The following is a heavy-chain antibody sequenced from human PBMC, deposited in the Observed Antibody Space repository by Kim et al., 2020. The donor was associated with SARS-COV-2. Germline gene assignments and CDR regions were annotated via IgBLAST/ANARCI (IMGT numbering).Heavy chain of an antibody. J-gene: IGHJ6*02. Sequence: GGSLRLSCAASGFTFSSYWMHWVRQAPGKGLVWVSRINSDGSSTSYADSVKGRFTISRDNAKNTLYLQMNSLRAEDTAVYYCARVGIVVPAAPHRYYYYGMEVWGQGTTVTVSS. V-gene: IGHV3-74*01. CDR2: INSDGSST. CDR3: ARVGIVVPAAPHRYYYYGMEV. CDR1: GFTFSSYW. D-gene: IGHD2-2*01.